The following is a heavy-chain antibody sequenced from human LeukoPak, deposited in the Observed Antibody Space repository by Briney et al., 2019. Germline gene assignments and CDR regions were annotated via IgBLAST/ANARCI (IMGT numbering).Heavy chain of an antibody. CDR3: VRVATVITRAEYFQD. CDR1: GGSISTYY. V-gene: IGHV4-59*01. D-gene: IGHD4-23*01. Sequence: SETLSLTCTVSGGSISTYYWSWIRQPLGKGLEWIGYVFYSGSTNYNPSLKSRVTISVDTSKNQFSLKLSSVTAADTAVYYCVRVATVITRAEYFQDWGQGTLVTVSS. J-gene: IGHJ1*01. CDR2: VFYSGST.